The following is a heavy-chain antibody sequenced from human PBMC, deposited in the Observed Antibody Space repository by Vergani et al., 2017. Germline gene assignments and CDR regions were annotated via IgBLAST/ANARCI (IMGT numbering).Heavy chain of an antibody. J-gene: IGHJ3*02. CDR1: GYTFTSYY. V-gene: IGHV1-46*03. Sequence: QVQLVQSGAEVKKPGASVKVSCKASGYTFTSYYMHWVRQAPGQGLEWMGIINLSGGSTSNAQKFQGRVAMTRDTSTSTVYMELSSLRCEDTAVYYCARGEAYSYGYWGVAFDIWGQGTMVTVSS. D-gene: IGHD5-18*01. CDR2: INLSGGST. CDR3: ARGEAYSYGYWGVAFDI.